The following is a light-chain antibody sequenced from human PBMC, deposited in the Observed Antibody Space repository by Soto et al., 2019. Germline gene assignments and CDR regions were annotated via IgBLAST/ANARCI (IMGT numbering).Light chain of an antibody. Sequence: EIVLTQSPGILSLSPGERATLSCRTSQSIGSNLAWYLQKPGQAPRLLIYGASTRATGISARFSGSGSGTEFTLTISSLQSEDFAVYYCQQYNNWPITFGQGTRLEIK. CDR1: QSIGSN. J-gene: IGKJ5*01. CDR3: QQYNNWPIT. CDR2: GAS. V-gene: IGKV3-15*01.